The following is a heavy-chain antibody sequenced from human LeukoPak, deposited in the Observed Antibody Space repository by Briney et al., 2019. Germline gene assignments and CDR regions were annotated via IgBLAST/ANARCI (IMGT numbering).Heavy chain of an antibody. J-gene: IGHJ4*02. CDR1: GYTFTSYY. Sequence: GASVNVSCEASGYTFTSYYIHWVRQAPGQGLEWMGIINPSGGSTSYARKFQGRVTVTRDTSTSTVYMELSSLRSEDTAVYYCARGGSTDSIHSCGGNCYFLDYWGQGTLVTVSS. CDR2: INPSGGST. CDR3: ARGGSTDSIHSCGGNCYFLDY. V-gene: IGHV1-46*01. D-gene: IGHD2-21*02.